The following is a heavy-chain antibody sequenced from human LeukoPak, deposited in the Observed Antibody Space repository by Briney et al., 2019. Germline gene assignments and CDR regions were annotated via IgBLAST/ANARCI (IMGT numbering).Heavy chain of an antibody. CDR1: GGSFSGYY. Sequence: PSETLSLTCAVYGGSFSGYYWSGIRQPPGKGLEWIGEINHSGSTNYNPSLKSRVTISVDTSKNQFSLKLSSVTAADTAVYYCARVGGNYCDSFRRSFDYWGQGTLVTVSS. CDR2: INHSGST. J-gene: IGHJ4*02. D-gene: IGHD3-22*01. CDR3: ARVGGNYCDSFRRSFDY. V-gene: IGHV4-34*01.